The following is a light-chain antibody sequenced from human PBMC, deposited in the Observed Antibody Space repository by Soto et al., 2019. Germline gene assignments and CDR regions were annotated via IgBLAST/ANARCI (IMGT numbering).Light chain of an antibody. Sequence: EIVLTQSPGTLSLSPGERATLSCRASQSVTSYYLAWYQQKPGQPPRLLIYGASRRATDIPDRFSGSGSGTDFTLTIGSLEPEDFAVYYCQLYGNSSYTFGQGTKREIK. CDR3: QLYGNSSYT. CDR2: GAS. J-gene: IGKJ2*01. CDR1: QSVTSYY. V-gene: IGKV3-20*01.